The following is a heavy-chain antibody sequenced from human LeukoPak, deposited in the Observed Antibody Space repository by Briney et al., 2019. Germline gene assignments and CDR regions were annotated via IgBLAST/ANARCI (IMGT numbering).Heavy chain of an antibody. Sequence: SETLSLTCAVYGGSFSGYYWSWIRQPPGKGLEWIGEINHSGSTNYNPSLKSRVTISVDTSKNRFSLKLSSVTAADTAVYYCARGQPGSSSSFDYWGQGTLVTVSS. J-gene: IGHJ4*02. CDR1: GGSFSGYY. CDR3: ARGQPGSSSSFDY. V-gene: IGHV4-34*01. D-gene: IGHD6-6*01. CDR2: INHSGST.